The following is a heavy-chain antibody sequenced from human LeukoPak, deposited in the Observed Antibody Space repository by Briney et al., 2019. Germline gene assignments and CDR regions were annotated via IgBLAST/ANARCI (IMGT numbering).Heavy chain of an antibody. CDR3: ARDGGTGPKGAFDV. CDR2: ITYDGSDT. V-gene: IGHV3-74*01. D-gene: IGHD3-16*01. J-gene: IGHJ3*01. CDR1: GFTFSSYW. Sequence: PGGSLRLSCAASGFTFSSYWIHWVRQAPGKGLVWVSRITYDGSDTSYADSVKGRFTISRDNAKSTLFLQMNSLRAEDTAVYYCARDGGTGPKGAFDVWGQGTMVTVSS.